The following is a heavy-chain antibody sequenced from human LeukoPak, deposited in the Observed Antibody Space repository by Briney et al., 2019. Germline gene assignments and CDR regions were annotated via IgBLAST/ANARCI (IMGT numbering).Heavy chain of an antibody. CDR3: ARAYTGSEH. V-gene: IGHV1-2*02. CDR2: IDPYTANT. J-gene: IGHJ1*01. CDR1: GHNDVGYY. Sequence: GCSGKVSCKAVGHNDVGYYLHWVRQAPGQGLEWRAWIDPYTANTQYAPKFQGRITVPRATSLSTTYIEQHWLPSDDTALYYCARAYTGSEHWGPGTLVTVSS. D-gene: IGHD5-12*01.